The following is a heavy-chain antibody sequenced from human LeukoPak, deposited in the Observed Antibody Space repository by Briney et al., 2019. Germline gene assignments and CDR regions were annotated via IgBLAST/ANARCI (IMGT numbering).Heavy chain of an antibody. CDR3: ASLDYYDSSGSTPGPVDY. J-gene: IGHJ4*02. CDR2: IRYDGSNK. D-gene: IGHD3-22*01. V-gene: IGHV3-30*02. CDR1: GFTFSSYG. Sequence: PGGSLRLSCAASGFTFSSYGMHWVRQAPGKGLEWVAFIRYDGSNKYYADSVKGRFTISRDNAKNSLYLQMNSLRAEDTAVYYCASLDYYDSSGSTPGPVDYWGQGTLVTVSS.